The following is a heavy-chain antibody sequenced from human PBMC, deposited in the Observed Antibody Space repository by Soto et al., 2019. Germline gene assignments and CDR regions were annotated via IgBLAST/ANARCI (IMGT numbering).Heavy chain of an antibody. Sequence: QVQLQESGPGLVKPSQTLSLTFTVSGGSITSHTHYWSWIRQHPGKGLEWIGNIYFRGTTYYSPSLESRVIMSVDTSKNQFSLRLTSVTAADTAVYFCATYDYGDFYFDDWGQGTLVSVSS. CDR2: IYFRGTT. V-gene: IGHV4-31*03. CDR1: GGSITSHTHY. D-gene: IGHD4-17*01. CDR3: ATYDYGDFYFDD. J-gene: IGHJ4*02.